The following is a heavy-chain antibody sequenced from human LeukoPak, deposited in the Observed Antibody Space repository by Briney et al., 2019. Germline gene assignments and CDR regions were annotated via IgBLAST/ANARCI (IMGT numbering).Heavy chain of an antibody. CDR1: GFTFSSSA. CDR3: SKDQRLESPHYLDS. J-gene: IGHJ4*02. D-gene: IGHD1-1*01. CDR2: ISASGGST. V-gene: IGHV3-23*01. Sequence: PGGSLRLSCAASGFTFSSSAMSWVRQVPGKGLEWVSGISASGGSTSYADSVRGRFTISRDNSKNTLYVQMNSLRDEDTAVYYWSKDQRLESPHYLDSWGQGTPVTVSS.